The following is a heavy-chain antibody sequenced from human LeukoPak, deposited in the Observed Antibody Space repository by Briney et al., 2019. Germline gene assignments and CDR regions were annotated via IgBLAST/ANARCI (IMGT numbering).Heavy chain of an antibody. D-gene: IGHD2-15*01. CDR1: GGTFSSYA. CDR2: IIPIFGTA. Sequence: SSVKVSCKASGGTFSSYAISWVRQAPGQGLEWMGGIIPIFGTANYAQKFQGRVTITTDESTSIAYMELSSLRSEDTAVYYCARALGYCSGGSCYSGFDYWGQGTLVTVSS. J-gene: IGHJ4*02. CDR3: ARALGYCSGGSCYSGFDY. V-gene: IGHV1-69*05.